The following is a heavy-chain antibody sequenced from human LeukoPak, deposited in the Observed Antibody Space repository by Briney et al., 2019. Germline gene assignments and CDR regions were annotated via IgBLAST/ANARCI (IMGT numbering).Heavy chain of an antibody. CDR1: GYSFTSYW. CDR2: IYPGDSDT. J-gene: IGHJ6*03. Sequence: GESLKISCKGSGYSFTSYWIDGGRQRPGKGLEWMGIIYPGDSDTRYSPSFQGQVTISADKSISTAYLQWSSLKASDTAMYYCASGTLSDYYYMDVWGKGTTVTVSS. V-gene: IGHV5-51*01. CDR3: ASGTLSDYYYMDV. D-gene: IGHD2/OR15-2a*01.